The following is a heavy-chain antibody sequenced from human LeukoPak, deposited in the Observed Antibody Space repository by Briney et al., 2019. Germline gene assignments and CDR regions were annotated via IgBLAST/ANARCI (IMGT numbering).Heavy chain of an antibody. CDR3: AREEYYYGSGSYWYGWFDP. Sequence: ASVKVSCKASGGTFSSYAISWVRQAPGQGLEWMGGIIPIFGTANYAQKFQGRVTITADKSTSTAYMELSSLRSEDTAVYYCAREEYYYGSGSYWYGWFDPWGQGTLVTVSS. CDR1: GGTFSSYA. V-gene: IGHV1-69*06. CDR2: IIPIFGTA. D-gene: IGHD3-10*01. J-gene: IGHJ5*02.